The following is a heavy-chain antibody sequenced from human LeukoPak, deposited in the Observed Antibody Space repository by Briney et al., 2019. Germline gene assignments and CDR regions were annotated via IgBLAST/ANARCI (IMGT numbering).Heavy chain of an antibody. CDR2: IYYSGST. CDR3: ARQLDCSGGSCPYDY. CDR1: GGSISSYY. Sequence: SETLPLTCTVSGGSISSYYWSWIRQPPGKGLEWIGYIYYSGSTNYNPSLKSRVTISVDTSKNQFSLKLSSVTAADTAVYYCARQLDCSGGSCPYDYWGQGTLVTVSS. D-gene: IGHD2-15*01. V-gene: IGHV4-59*08. J-gene: IGHJ4*02.